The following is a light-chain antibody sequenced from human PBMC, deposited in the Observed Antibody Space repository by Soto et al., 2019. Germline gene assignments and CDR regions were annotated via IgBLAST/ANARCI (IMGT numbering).Light chain of an antibody. CDR3: QHYNIYSET. CDR2: KAS. J-gene: IGKJ1*01. CDR1: QSISSW. V-gene: IGKV1-5*03. Sequence: DIQITQSPSTLSASVGDRVTIACRASQSISSWLAWYQQKPGKAPKILIYKASILESGVPSRFSGSGSGTEFTLTISSLQPDDFATYYCQHYNIYSETFGQGTKMEVK.